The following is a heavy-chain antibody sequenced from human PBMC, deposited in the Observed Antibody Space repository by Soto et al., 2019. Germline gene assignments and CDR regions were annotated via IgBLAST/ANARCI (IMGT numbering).Heavy chain of an antibody. CDR2: IKSKTDGGTT. J-gene: IGHJ4*02. Sequence: GGSLRLSCAASGFTFSNAWMNWVRQAPGKGLEWVGRIKSKTDGGTTDYAAPVKGRFTISRDDSKNTLYLQMNSLKTEDTAVYYCTPDPVTMIVVVASVGWGQGTLVKVSS. V-gene: IGHV3-15*07. CDR3: TPDPVTMIVVVASVG. CDR1: GFTFSNAW. D-gene: IGHD3-22*01.